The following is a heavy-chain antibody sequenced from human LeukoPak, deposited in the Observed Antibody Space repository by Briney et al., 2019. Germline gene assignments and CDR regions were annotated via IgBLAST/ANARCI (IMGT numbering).Heavy chain of an antibody. J-gene: IGHJ4*02. D-gene: IGHD6-6*01. Sequence: GGSLRLSCAASGFTFSSYAMSWVRQAPGKGLEWVSVISGSGGSTYYADSVKGRFTISRDNSENTLYLQMNSLRAEDTAVYYCAKDLSSSHVSEYFDYWGLGTLVTVSS. V-gene: IGHV3-23*01. CDR1: GFTFSSYA. CDR3: AKDLSSSHVSEYFDY. CDR2: ISGSGGST.